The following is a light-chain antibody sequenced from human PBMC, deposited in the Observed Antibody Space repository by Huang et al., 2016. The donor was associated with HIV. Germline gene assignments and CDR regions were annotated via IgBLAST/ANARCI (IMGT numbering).Light chain of an antibody. J-gene: IGKJ4*01. CDR3: QQRSDWPLT. V-gene: IGKV3-11*01. CDR1: PGVSNY. Sequence: IVLTQSPATLSLSPGERATLSCRVRPGVSNYLAWDQHKPGQAPRLLIYEGSNRATSIPPRFSGRWSGKDFTLTISNLVPEDFAVYYCQQRSDWPLTVGGGTTVEIK. CDR2: EGS.